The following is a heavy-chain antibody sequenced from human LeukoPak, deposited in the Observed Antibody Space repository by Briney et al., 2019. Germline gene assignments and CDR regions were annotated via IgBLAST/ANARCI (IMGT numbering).Heavy chain of an antibody. Sequence: ASVKVSCKASGGTFSSYAISWVRQAPGQGLEWMGGIIPIFGTANYAQKFQGRVTITADKSTSTAYMELSSLRSEDTAVYYCAIHPKWLYDFVFDYWGQGTLVTVSS. CDR3: AIHPKWLYDFVFDY. V-gene: IGHV1-69*06. D-gene: IGHD2-2*02. CDR1: GGTFSSYA. J-gene: IGHJ4*02. CDR2: IIPIFGTA.